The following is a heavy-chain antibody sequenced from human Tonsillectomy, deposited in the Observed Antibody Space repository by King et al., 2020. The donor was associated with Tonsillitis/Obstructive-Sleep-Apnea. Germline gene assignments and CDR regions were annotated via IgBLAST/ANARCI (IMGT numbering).Heavy chain of an antibody. V-gene: IGHV4-34*01. Sequence: VQLQQWGAGLLKPSETLSLTCAVYGGSFSYYYWSWIRQSPGKGLEWIGEINHSGSTNYNPSLKSRVTISVDTSKNQFSLKLGSVTAADTAVYYCARGPDYDILTGDDYYYYYGMDVWGQGTTVTVSS. CDR3: ARGPDYDILTGDDYYYYYGMDV. J-gene: IGHJ6*02. CDR2: INHSGST. CDR1: GGSFSYYY. D-gene: IGHD3-9*01.